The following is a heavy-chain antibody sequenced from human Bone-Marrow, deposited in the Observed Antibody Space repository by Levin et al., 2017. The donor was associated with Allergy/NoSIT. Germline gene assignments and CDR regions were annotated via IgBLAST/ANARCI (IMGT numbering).Heavy chain of an antibody. J-gene: IGHJ6*03. CDR1: GFTFSDFY. V-gene: IGHV3-11*01. CDR3: ARDQALYYYYYYMDV. CDR2: ISRSGHTI. Sequence: PGGSLRLSCAASGFTFSDFYMSWIRQAPGKGLEWVSYISRSGHTIYYTDSVKGRFTISRDNAKNSLFLPMNSLRAEDTAVYYCARDQALYYYYYYMDVWGKGTTVTVSS.